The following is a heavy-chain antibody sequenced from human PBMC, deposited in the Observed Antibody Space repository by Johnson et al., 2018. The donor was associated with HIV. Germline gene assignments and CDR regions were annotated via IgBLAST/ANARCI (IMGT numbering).Heavy chain of an antibody. CDR2: IKQDGSET. CDR1: GFTFSGYA. J-gene: IGHJ3*01. CDR3: AKDGGRWSYSFDV. D-gene: IGHD3-16*01. Sequence: QVQLMESGGGVVQPGRSRRLSCEVSGFTFSGYAMHWVRQAPGKGLEWVANIKQDGSETYYADSVEGRFTISRDNSKNTLYLQMNSLRTEDTALYYCAKDGGRWSYSFDVWGQGTMVSVSS. V-gene: IGHV3-30*04.